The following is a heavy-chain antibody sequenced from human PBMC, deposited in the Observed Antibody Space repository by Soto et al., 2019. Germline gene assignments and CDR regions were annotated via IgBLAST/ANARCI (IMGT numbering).Heavy chain of an antibody. Sequence: ASVKVSCKASGYSFTSLDINWVRQTAGQGLEWMGWINAGNGNTKYSQKFQGRVTITRDTSASTAYMELSSLRSEDTAVYYCARATKRFGESSNWFDPWGQGTLVTVSS. CDR1: GYSFTSLD. CDR2: INAGNGNT. J-gene: IGHJ5*02. V-gene: IGHV1-3*01. D-gene: IGHD3-10*01. CDR3: ARATKRFGESSNWFDP.